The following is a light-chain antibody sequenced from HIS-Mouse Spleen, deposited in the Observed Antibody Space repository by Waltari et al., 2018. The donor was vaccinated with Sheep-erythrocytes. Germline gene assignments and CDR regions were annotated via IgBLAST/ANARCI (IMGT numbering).Light chain of an antibody. CDR1: QGISSY. CDR3: QQLNSYPHT. V-gene: IGKV1-9*01. CDR2: AAS. J-gene: IGKJ2*01. Sequence: DIQLTQSPSFLSVSVGDRVTITCRANQGISSYLAWYQQKPGKAPKLLIYAASTLQSGVPSRFSGSGSGTEFTLTISSLQPEDFATYYCQQLNSYPHTFGQGTKLEIK.